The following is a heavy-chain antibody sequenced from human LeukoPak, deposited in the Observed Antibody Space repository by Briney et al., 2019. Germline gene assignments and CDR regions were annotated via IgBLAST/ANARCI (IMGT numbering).Heavy chain of an antibody. CDR3: AKVDYDILTGYSAGWYYFDY. CDR1: GFTFSSYA. J-gene: IGHJ4*02. Sequence: GGSLRLSCAASGFTFSSYAMSWVRQAPGKGLEWVSAISGSGGSTYYADSVKGRFTISRDNSKNTLYLQMNSLRAEDTAVYYCAKVDYDILTGYSAGWYYFDYWGQGTLVTVSS. CDR2: ISGSGGST. V-gene: IGHV3-23*01. D-gene: IGHD3-9*01.